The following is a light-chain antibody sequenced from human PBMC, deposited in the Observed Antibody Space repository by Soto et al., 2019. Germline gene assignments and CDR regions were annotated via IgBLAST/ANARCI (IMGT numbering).Light chain of an antibody. Sequence: EIVLTQSPATLSLSPGERATLSCGASQSVSSTYLAWYQQKPGLAPRLLIYDASSRATGIPDRFGGSGSGTDFTLTISRLELEDSAVYYCQQYGSSPITFGQGTKLEIK. CDR1: QSVSSTY. CDR3: QQYGSSPIT. CDR2: DAS. J-gene: IGKJ2*01. V-gene: IGKV3D-20*01.